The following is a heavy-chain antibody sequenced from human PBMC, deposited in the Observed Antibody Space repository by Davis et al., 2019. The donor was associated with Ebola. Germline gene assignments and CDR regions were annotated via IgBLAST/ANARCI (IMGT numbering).Heavy chain of an antibody. D-gene: IGHD6-6*01. V-gene: IGHV1-46*01. Sequence: ASVKVSCKASGYTFTSYYIHWVRQAPGQGLEWMGIINASSGSARYAQNLQGRVTMTRDTSTSTAYMELTSLRSEDTAVYYCARHVAWAQLAPSRGTVDYWGQGTLVTVSS. CDR2: INASSGSA. J-gene: IGHJ4*02. CDR3: ARHVAWAQLAPSRGTVDY. CDR1: GYTFTSYY.